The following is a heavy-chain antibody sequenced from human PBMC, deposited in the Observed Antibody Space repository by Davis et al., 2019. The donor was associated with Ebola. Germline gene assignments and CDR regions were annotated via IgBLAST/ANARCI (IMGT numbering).Heavy chain of an antibody. Sequence: SVKVSCKASGGNFGSYAISWVRQAPGQGLEWMGGIIPIFGTANYAQKFQGRVTITADESTSTAYMELSSLRSEDTAVYYCARDRGSSFGMDVWGQETTVTVSS. CDR2: IIPIFGTA. D-gene: IGHD2-15*01. CDR3: ARDRGSSFGMDV. J-gene: IGHJ6*02. CDR1: GGNFGSYA. V-gene: IGHV1-69*13.